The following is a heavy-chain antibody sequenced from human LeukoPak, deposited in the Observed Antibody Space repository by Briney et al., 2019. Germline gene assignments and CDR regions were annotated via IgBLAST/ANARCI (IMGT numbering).Heavy chain of an antibody. J-gene: IGHJ4*03. CDR1: DFSVSSNY. CDR3: ARGGQARLLTDYFDY. CDR2: IYIPGTT. V-gene: IGHV3-53*01. Sequence: PGGSLRLSCAASDFSVSSNYMSWVRQAPGKGLEWVSIIYIPGTTYYTDSVKGRFTISRDNSKNTVYLQMNSLRAEDTAVYYCARGGQARLLTDYFDYWGQGTTVTVSS. D-gene: IGHD2-15*01.